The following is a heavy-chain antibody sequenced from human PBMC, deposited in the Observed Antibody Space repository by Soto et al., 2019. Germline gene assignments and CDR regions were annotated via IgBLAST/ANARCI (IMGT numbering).Heavy chain of an antibody. D-gene: IGHD6-13*01. Sequence: ASVKVSCKASGYTFTGYYMHWVRQAPGQGLEWMGWINPNSGGTNYAQKFQGWVTMTRDTSTSTAYMELSRLRSDDTAVYYCASSSLHGWQQLGNWGQGTLVTVSS. J-gene: IGHJ4*02. CDR2: INPNSGGT. CDR3: ASSSLHGWQQLGN. V-gene: IGHV1-2*04. CDR1: GYTFTGYY.